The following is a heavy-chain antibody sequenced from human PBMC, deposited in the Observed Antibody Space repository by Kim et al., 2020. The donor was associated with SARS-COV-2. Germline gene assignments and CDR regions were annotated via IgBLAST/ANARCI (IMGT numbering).Heavy chain of an antibody. V-gene: IGHV3-21*01. CDR1: GFTFSSYS. CDR2: ISSSSSYI. D-gene: IGHD3-3*01. CDR3: ARGENFWSGYYINPFDY. J-gene: IGHJ4*02. Sequence: GGSLRLSCAASGFTFSSYSMNWVRQAPGKGLEWVSSISSSSSYIYYADSVKGRFTISRDNAKNSLYLQMNSLRAEDTAVYYCARGENFWSGYYINPFDYWGQGTLVTVSS.